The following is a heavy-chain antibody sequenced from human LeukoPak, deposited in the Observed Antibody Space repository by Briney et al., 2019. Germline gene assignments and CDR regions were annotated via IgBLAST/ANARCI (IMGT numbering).Heavy chain of an antibody. D-gene: IGHD1-20*01. J-gene: IGHJ5*02. V-gene: IGHV3-66*01. CDR2: IYSVGST. CDR1: GFTVGNNY. CDR3: AKPPGITGTTRFDP. Sequence: GGSLRLSCAASGFTVGNNYVTWVRQAPGKGLEWVSIIYSVGSTHYADSVKGRFTISRDNSKNTLYLQMNSLRAEDTAVYYCAKPPGITGTTRFDPWGQGTLVTVSS.